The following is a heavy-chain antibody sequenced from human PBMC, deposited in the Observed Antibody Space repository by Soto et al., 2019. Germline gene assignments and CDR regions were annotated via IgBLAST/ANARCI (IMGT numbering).Heavy chain of an antibody. CDR1: GGSISSSSYY. J-gene: IGHJ5*02. Sequence: SETLSLTCTVSGGSISSSSYYWGWIRQPPGKGLEWIGSIYYSGSTYYNPSLKSRVTISVDTSNNQFSLKLSSVTAADTAVYYCATQIAEAGTIWFDPWGQGTLVTVSS. V-gene: IGHV4-39*01. CDR3: ATQIAEAGTIWFDP. CDR2: IYYSGST. D-gene: IGHD6-19*01.